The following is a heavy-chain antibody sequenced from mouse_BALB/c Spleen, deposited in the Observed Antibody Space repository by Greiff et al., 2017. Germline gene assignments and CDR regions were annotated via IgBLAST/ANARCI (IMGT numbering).Heavy chain of an antibody. V-gene: IGHV1-82*01. CDR1: GYAFSSSW. D-gene: IGHD5-1*01. CDR3: ARWEVPYAMDY. Sequence: QVQLKESGPELVKPGASVKISCKASGYAFSSSWMNWVKQRPGQGLEWIGRIYPGDGDTNYNGKFKGKATLTADKSSSTAYMQLSSLTSVDSAVYFCARWEVPYAMDYWGQGTSVTVSS. CDR2: IYPGDGDT. J-gene: IGHJ4*01.